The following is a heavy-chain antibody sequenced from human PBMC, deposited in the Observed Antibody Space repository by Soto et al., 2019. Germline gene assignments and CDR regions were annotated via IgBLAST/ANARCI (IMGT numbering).Heavy chain of an antibody. CDR1: GFTFSSYG. Sequence: QAQLVDSGGGVGQPGRSLRLSCAASGFTFSSYGMHWVRQAPGTGLEWVAVISYDGGLQHYADSVKGRFTISRDNSKNMVLLQMNSLRAEDTAVYYCVSDRGYGHASVPYSWGQGTLVSVSS. J-gene: IGHJ4*02. CDR2: ISYDGGLQ. CDR3: VSDRGYGHASVPYS. V-gene: IGHV3-30*03. D-gene: IGHD5-18*01.